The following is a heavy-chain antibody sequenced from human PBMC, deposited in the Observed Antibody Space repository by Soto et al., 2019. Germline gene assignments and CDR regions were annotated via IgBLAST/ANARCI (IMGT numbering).Heavy chain of an antibody. D-gene: IGHD3-22*01. Sequence: QITLKESGPTLVKPTQTLTLTCTLSGFSLTTREVGGGWIRQPPGKALEWLGVIYWDDDKRYSPSLKSRLTISQDPSKNQVVLTLTNMDPVDTATYYCASWFERHIRGHDAFDVWCHGKIITVSS. CDR1: GFSLTTREVG. V-gene: IGHV2-5*02. J-gene: IGHJ3*01. CDR2: IYWDDDK. CDR3: ASWFERHIRGHDAFDV.